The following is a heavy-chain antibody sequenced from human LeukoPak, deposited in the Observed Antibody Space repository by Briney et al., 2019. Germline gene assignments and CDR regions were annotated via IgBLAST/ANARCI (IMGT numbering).Heavy chain of an antibody. Sequence: SVKVSCKASGYTFTSYDINWVRQAPGQALEWMGWITPFNGNTNYAQKFQDRVTITRDRSLSTAYMELSSLRYEDTAMYYCASSSDTALVDIAFDYWGQGTLVTVSS. J-gene: IGHJ4*02. CDR2: ITPFNGNT. D-gene: IGHD5-18*01. V-gene: IGHV1-45*02. CDR3: ASSSDTALVDIAFDY. CDR1: GYTFTSYD.